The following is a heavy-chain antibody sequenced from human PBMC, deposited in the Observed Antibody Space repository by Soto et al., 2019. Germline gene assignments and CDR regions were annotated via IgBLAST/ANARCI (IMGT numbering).Heavy chain of an antibody. V-gene: IGHV4-30-4*01. D-gene: IGHD3-10*01. CDR1: AGSISTVDYW. Sequence: QVQLQESGPGLVKPSQTLSLTCTVSAGSISTVDYWWSWIRQSPDMGLEWIGHIYDGGRTSNNPSLESRVNISVDTSKSQPSLTLSSVSDADTAVYYCARGPSGDKVDSWGQGTLVTVSS. J-gene: IGHJ4*02. CDR3: ARGPSGDKVDS. CDR2: IYDGGRT.